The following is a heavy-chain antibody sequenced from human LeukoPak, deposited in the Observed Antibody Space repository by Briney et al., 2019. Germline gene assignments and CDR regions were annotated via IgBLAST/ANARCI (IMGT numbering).Heavy chain of an antibody. D-gene: IGHD3-10*01. CDR1: GGSISSYY. V-gene: IGHV4-59*01. CDR3: ASVYGSGSYEYNWFDP. Sequence: SETLSLTCTVSGGSISSYYWSWIRQPPGKGLEWIGYIYYSGSTNYNPSLKSRVTISVDTSKNQFSLKLSSVTAADTAVYYCASVYGSGSYEYNWFDPWGQGTLVTVSS. J-gene: IGHJ5*02. CDR2: IYYSGST.